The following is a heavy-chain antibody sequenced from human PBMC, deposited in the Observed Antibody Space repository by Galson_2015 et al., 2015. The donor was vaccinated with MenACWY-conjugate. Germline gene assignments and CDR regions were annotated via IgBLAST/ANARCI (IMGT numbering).Heavy chain of an antibody. CDR1: GFIFNTYW. D-gene: IGHD1-26*01. CDR2: INPGGSST. Sequence: SLRLSCAASGFIFNTYWMHWVRQAPGKGLVWVSRINPGGSSTTYADSVKDRFTISRDNPKNTLYLQMNSLRPEDTAVFYCAKTRGASFYFDSWGQGTLVTVSS. J-gene: IGHJ4*02. CDR3: AKTRGASFYFDS. V-gene: IGHV3-74*01.